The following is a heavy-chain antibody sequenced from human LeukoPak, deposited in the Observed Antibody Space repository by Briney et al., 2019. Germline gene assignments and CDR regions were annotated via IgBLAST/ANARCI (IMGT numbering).Heavy chain of an antibody. Sequence: PGGSLRLSCAASEFTFGDHYMDWVRQAPGKGLEWVGRSRAKIDSYTTEYAASVKGRFTISRDESENTLYLHMNSLKTEDRAVYYCVREYYYDFPQWGQGTLVTVSS. CDR1: EFTFGDHY. CDR3: VREYYYDFPQ. CDR2: SRAKIDSYTT. J-gene: IGHJ4*02. D-gene: IGHD3-3*01. V-gene: IGHV3-72*01.